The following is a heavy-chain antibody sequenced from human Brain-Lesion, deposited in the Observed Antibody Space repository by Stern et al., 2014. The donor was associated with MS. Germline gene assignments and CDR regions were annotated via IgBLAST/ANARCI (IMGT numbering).Heavy chain of an antibody. V-gene: IGHV3-9*01. Sequence: EAHLVESGGGLVQPGRSLRLSCAASGFTFDDFAMHWVRQAPGKGLEWVSGINWNSGSLAYADSVKGRFSISRDSAKNSLFLQMNSLRPEDTALYYCTKDSGYFSGLFDSWGQGTLVTVSS. CDR3: TKDSGYFSGLFDS. J-gene: IGHJ4*02. CDR2: INWNSGSL. CDR1: GFTFDDFA. D-gene: IGHD3-22*01.